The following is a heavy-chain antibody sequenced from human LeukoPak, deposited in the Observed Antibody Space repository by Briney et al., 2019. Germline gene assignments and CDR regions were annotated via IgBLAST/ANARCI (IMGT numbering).Heavy chain of an antibody. CDR2: INPSGGST. V-gene: IGHV1-46*01. CDR1: GYTFTSYY. CDR3: ATILVGATYFDY. D-gene: IGHD1-26*01. Sequence: ASVKVSCKASGYTFTSYYMHWVRQAPGQGLEWMGMINPSGGSTSYAQKFQGRVTMTRDTSTSTVYMELSSLRSEDTAVYYCATILVGATYFDYWGQGTLVTVSS. J-gene: IGHJ4*02.